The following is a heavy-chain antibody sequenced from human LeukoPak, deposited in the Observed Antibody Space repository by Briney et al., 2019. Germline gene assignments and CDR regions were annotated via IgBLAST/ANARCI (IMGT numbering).Heavy chain of an antibody. CDR2: ISTNGGST. J-gene: IGHJ4*02. D-gene: IGHD1-26*01. CDR3: AKEEWEYYGFDY. Sequence: PGGSLRLSCAASGFTFDNYAMNWVRQAPGKGLEWVSAISTNGGSTYYADSVKGRFTISRDNSQNTLYLQMNSLRAEDTAVYYCAKEEWEYYGFDYWGQGTLVTVSS. V-gene: IGHV3-23*01. CDR1: GFTFDNYA.